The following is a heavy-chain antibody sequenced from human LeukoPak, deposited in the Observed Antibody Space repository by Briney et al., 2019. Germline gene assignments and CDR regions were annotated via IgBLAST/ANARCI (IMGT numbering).Heavy chain of an antibody. J-gene: IGHJ6*02. V-gene: IGHV3-74*01. CDR2: LNTDGSST. Sequence: GGSLRLSCAASGFTFSSYWMHWVRQVPGKGLVWVSRLNTDGSSTSYADSVKGRFTISRDNARNTLYLQVNSLRAEGTAVYYCARDDAFRGVGMDVWGQGTTVTVSS. CDR1: GFTFSSYW. CDR3: ARDDAFRGVGMDV. D-gene: IGHD3-16*01.